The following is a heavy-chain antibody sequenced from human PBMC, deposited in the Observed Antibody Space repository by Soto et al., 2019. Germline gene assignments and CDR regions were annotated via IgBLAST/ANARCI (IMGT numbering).Heavy chain of an antibody. Sequence: QVQLVQSGAEVKKPGSSVKVSCKASGGTFSSYTISWVRQAPGQGPEWMGRIIPILGIANYAQKFQGRVTITADKSTSTAYMELSSLRSEDTAVYYCARDRISVAGPFDYWGQGTLVTVSS. J-gene: IGHJ4*02. CDR2: IIPILGIA. D-gene: IGHD6-19*01. V-gene: IGHV1-69*08. CDR1: GGTFSSYT. CDR3: ARDRISVAGPFDY.